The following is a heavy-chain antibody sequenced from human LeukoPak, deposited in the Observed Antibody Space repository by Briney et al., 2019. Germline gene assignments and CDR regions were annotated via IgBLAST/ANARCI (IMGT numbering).Heavy chain of an antibody. CDR2: ISGSGGST. D-gene: IGHD3-3*01. CDR1: GFTFSSYA. CDR3: VKALRYYDFWSGFAFDI. J-gene: IGHJ3*02. V-gene: IGHV3-23*01. Sequence: PGGSLRLSCAASGFTFSSYAMSWVRQAPGKGLEWVSAISGSGGSTYYADSVKGRFTISRDNSKNTLYLQMNSLRAEDTAVYYCVKALRYYDFWSGFAFDIWGQGTMVTVSS.